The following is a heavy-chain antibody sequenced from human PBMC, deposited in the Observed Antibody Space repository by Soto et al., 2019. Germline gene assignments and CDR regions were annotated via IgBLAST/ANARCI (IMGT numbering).Heavy chain of an antibody. CDR1: GGSFTTYT. D-gene: IGHD3-10*01. CDR2: IIPIHGIA. V-gene: IGHV1-69*02. J-gene: IGHJ4*02. CDR3: ETPRGTSAMLRGVRPFGY. Sequence: QVQLVQSGAEVKKPGSSVKVSCKASGGSFTTYTFAWVRQAPGQCLGWMGRIIPIHGIANYAQNCLGSFTISADKFTNTVYMELGSLRSDDTDLYYCETPRGTSAMLRGVRPFGYWGQGTLVTVAS.